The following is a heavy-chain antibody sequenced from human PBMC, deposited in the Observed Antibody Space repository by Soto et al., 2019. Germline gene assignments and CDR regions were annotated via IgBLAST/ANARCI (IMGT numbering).Heavy chain of an antibody. V-gene: IGHV3-15*01. J-gene: IGHJ6*02. CDR1: GFTFSNAG. CDR3: TTDIVVVPAATPV. Sequence: GSLRLSCAASGFTFSNAGMSWVRQAPGKGLEWVGRIKSKTDGGTTDYAAPVKGRFTISRDDSKNTLYLQMNSLKTEDTAVYYCTTDIVVVPAATPVWGQGTTVTVSS. D-gene: IGHD2-2*01. CDR2: IKSKTDGGTT.